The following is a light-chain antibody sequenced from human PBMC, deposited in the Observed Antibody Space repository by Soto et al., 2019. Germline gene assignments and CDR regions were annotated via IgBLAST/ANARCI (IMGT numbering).Light chain of an antibody. CDR2: DVS. CDR1: SSDIGGYNY. J-gene: IGLJ1*01. Sequence: QSALTQPASVSGSPGQSITISCTGSSSDIGGYNYVSWYQQHPGKAPKLIISDVSRRPSGISDRFSGSKSGNTASLTISGRQAEDEADYYCSSYTSGSGLGVFGTGTKLTVL. CDR3: SSYTSGSGLGV. V-gene: IGLV2-14*03.